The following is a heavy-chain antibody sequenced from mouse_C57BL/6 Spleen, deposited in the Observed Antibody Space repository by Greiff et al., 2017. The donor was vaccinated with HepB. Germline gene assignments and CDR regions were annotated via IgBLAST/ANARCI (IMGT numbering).Heavy chain of an antibody. V-gene: IGHV1-42*01. Sequence: EVKLQESGPELVKPGASVKISCKASGYSFTGYYMNWVKQSPEKSLEWIGEINPSTGGTTYNQKFKAKATLTVDKSSSTAYMQLKSLTSEDSAVYYCARAYDYDVEGFAYWGQGTLVTVSA. CDR1: GYSFTGYY. J-gene: IGHJ3*01. CDR3: ARAYDYDVEGFAY. CDR2: INPSTGGT. D-gene: IGHD2-4*01.